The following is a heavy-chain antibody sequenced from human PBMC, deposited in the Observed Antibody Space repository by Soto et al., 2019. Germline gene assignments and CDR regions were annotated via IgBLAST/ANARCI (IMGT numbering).Heavy chain of an antibody. CDR2: ISGSGGST. CDR3: AKDKSVLVAATHGY. Sequence: GGSLRLSCAASGFTLSSYAMSWVRQAPGKGLEWVSAISGSGGSTYYADSVKGRFTISRDHSKNTLYLQMNSLRAEDTAVYYCAKDKSVLVAATHGYWGQGTLVTVYS. CDR1: GFTLSSYA. V-gene: IGHV3-23*01. J-gene: IGHJ4*02. D-gene: IGHD2-15*01.